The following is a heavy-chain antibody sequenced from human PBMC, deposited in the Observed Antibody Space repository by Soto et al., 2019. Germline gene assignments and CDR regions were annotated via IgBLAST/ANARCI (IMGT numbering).Heavy chain of an antibody. CDR1: GGSFSSYL. J-gene: IGHJ3*02. Sequence: PPDTLSLTCSVTGGSFSSYLKHWIRQAPGKGLEWIGCIYDSGDANYNPSPKSRVTISLDTSKNQFSLKLSSVTAADTAVYYCVSSRTAVFGDALDIWALGTMVTVSS. CDR3: VSSRTAVFGDALDI. CDR2: IYDSGDA. V-gene: IGHV4-59*03. D-gene: IGHD3-3*01.